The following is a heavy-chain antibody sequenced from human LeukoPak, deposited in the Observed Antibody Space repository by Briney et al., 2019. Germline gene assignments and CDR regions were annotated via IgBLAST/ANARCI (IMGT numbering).Heavy chain of an antibody. D-gene: IGHD2-2*01. CDR2: IRSSGSTI. V-gene: IGHV3-48*03. J-gene: IGHJ4*02. CDR1: GFTFSSYE. Sequence: GGSLRPSCAASGFTFSSYEMNWVRQAPGEGLEWVSYIRSSGSTIYYADSVKGRFTISRDNAKNSLYLQMNSLRAEDTAVYYCARDQGCSSTSCYDDVYWGQGTLVTVSS. CDR3: ARDQGCSSTSCYDDVY.